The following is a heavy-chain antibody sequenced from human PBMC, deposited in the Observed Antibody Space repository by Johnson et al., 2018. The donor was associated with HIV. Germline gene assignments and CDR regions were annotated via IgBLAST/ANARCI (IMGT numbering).Heavy chain of an antibody. Sequence: VQLVESGGGRAKPGGSLRLSCAVSGFSFTNAWMSWVRQAPGKGLEWVGHIKSKTDGGTIDYATPVKGRFTISRDDSKNTLYLQMNSLKTEDTAMYYCTRPGGDYSAFDIWGQGTMVTVSS. D-gene: IGHD4-17*01. J-gene: IGHJ3*02. CDR1: GFSFTNAW. CDR2: IKSKTDGGTI. CDR3: TRPGGDYSAFDI. V-gene: IGHV3-15*01.